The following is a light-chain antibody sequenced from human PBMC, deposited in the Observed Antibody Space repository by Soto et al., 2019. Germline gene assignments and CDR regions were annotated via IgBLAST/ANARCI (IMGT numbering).Light chain of an antibody. CDR3: QQYNNWPPYT. CDR2: GAS. Sequence: EIVMTQSPGTLSVSPGGKGHLLLKGQSECYHEFGLVPAKPGQPPRLLIYGASTRATGIPASFSGSGSGTEFTLTISSLQSEDFAVYYCQQYNNWPPYTFGQGTKLEIK. V-gene: IGKV3-15*01. CDR1: ECYHE. J-gene: IGKJ2*01.